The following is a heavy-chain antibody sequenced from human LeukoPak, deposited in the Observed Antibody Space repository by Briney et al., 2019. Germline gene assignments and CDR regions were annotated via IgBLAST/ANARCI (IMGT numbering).Heavy chain of an antibody. CDR3: ARQQWLEQDAFDI. J-gene: IGHJ3*02. CDR2: IYYSGST. Sequence: SETLSLTCTVSGGSISSYYWSWIRQPPVKGLEWIGYIYYSGSTNYNPSLKSRVTISVDTSKNQFSLKLSSVTAADTAVYYCARQQWLEQDAFDIWGQGTMVTVSS. D-gene: IGHD6-19*01. CDR1: GGSISSYY. V-gene: IGHV4-59*08.